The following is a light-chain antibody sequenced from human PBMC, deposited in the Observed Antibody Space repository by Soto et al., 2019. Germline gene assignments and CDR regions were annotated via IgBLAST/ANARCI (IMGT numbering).Light chain of an antibody. Sequence: QSVLTQPPSASGTPGQRVIISCSGSSSNLGSNSGNWYQQLPGTAAKLLIYNTYQRPLGVPDRFSGSKSGTSASLAISGLQSEDEGDYFCAAWDDSLNGPVFGGGTKVTVL. J-gene: IGLJ3*02. CDR1: SSNLGSNS. CDR3: AAWDDSLNGPV. V-gene: IGLV1-44*01. CDR2: NTY.